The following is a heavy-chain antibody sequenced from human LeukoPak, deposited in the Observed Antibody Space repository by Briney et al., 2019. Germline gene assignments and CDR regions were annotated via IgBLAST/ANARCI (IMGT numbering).Heavy chain of an antibody. D-gene: IGHD6-19*01. J-gene: IGHJ4*02. CDR2: IYPGDSDI. V-gene: IGHV5-51*01. Sequence: GESLKISWKGSGSRFTSYWIGWGRQMPGKGLEGMGIIYPGDSDIRDSPSFQGQVTISADKFTSTAYLQWSTLKASDTAMYYCARRDGSGWGSFDYWGQGTLVTVSS. CDR3: ARRDGSGWGSFDY. CDR1: GSRFTSYW.